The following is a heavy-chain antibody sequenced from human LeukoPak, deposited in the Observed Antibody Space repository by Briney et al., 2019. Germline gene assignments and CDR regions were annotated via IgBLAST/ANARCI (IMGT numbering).Heavy chain of an antibody. V-gene: IGHV4-39*01. Sequence: SETLSLTCTVSGGSISSSSYYWGWIRQPPGKGLEWTGSIYYSGSTYYNASLNSRATISVDTSKTQFSLKQSSVTAADTAVYYCARTWIPVPFDYWGEGTPVTVSS. D-gene: IGHD5-18*01. CDR1: GGSISSSSYY. CDR2: IYYSGST. J-gene: IGHJ4*02. CDR3: ARTWIPVPFDY.